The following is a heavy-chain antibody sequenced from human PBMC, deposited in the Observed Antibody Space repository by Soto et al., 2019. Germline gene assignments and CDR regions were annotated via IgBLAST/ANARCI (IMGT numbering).Heavy chain of an antibody. D-gene: IGHD2-15*01. CDR1: GGSISSGGYY. J-gene: IGHJ6*02. CDR2: IYYSGSS. CDR3: ARTLAAQREGMDV. V-gene: IGHV4-31*03. Sequence: QVQLQESGPGLVKPSQTLSLTCTVSGGSISSGGYYWSWIRQHPGKGLEWIGYIYYSGSSYYNPSPKSRVTTSVDTSKNQFTLKLSSVTAADTAVYYCARTLAAQREGMDVWGQGTTVTVSS.